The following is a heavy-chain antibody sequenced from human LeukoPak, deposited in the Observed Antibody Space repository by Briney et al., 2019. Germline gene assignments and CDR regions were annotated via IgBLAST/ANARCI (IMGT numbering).Heavy chain of an antibody. J-gene: IGHJ5*02. D-gene: IGHD2-2*01. CDR2: ISYDGTIR. Sequence: PGGSLRLSCAASGLPFSSYGLHWVRQAPGKGLEWVAVISYDGTIRNYADSVKGRFTISRDNSKNTLYLQMNSLTAEDTALYYCAKGGCSSTTCYLANPWGQGTLVTVSS. CDR3: AKGGCSSTTCYLANP. V-gene: IGHV3-30*18. CDR1: GLPFSSYG.